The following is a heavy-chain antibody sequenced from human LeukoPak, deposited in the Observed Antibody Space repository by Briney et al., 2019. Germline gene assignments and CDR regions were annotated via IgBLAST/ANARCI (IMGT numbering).Heavy chain of an antibody. D-gene: IGHD5-18*01. Sequence: SQTLSLTCTVSGGSISSGGYYWSWIRQHPGKGLEWIGYIYYSGSTYYNPSLKSRVTIPVDTSKNQFSPKLSSVTAADTAVYYCARHRYSYGPLEVDYWGQGTLVTVSS. J-gene: IGHJ4*02. CDR3: ARHRYSYGPLEVDY. CDR2: IYYSGST. V-gene: IGHV4-31*03. CDR1: GGSISSGGYY.